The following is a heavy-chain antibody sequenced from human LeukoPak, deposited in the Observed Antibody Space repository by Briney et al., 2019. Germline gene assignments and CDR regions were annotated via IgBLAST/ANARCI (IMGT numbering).Heavy chain of an antibody. Sequence: SQTLSLTCSVSGDSVSRSDSYWDWIRQPPGKGLQWIGTIYYSGRTYYSPSLKSRVTMSVDTSNNQFSLNLRSVTAADTAVYYCARRRYYDGSGYLEWGQGTLLSVSS. V-gene: IGHV4-39*01. J-gene: IGHJ1*01. CDR1: GDSVSRSDSY. CDR2: IYYSGRT. D-gene: IGHD3-22*01. CDR3: ARRRYYDGSGYLE.